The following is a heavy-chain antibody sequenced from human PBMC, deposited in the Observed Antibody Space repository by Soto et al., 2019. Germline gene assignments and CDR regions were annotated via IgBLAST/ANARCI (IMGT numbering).Heavy chain of an antibody. CDR3: ARDPGLTDSSGYPDYPPHYYYYGMDV. D-gene: IGHD3-22*01. Sequence: ASVKVSCKASGYTFTSYGISWVRQAPGQGLEWMGWISAYNGNTNYAQKLQGRVTMTTDTSTSTAHMELRSLRSDDTAVYYCARDPGLTDSSGYPDYPPHYYYYGMDVWGQ. J-gene: IGHJ6*02. V-gene: IGHV1-18*01. CDR2: ISAYNGNT. CDR1: GYTFTSYG.